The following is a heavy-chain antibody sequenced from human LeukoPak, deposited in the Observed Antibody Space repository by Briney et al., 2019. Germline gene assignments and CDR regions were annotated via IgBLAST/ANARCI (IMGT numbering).Heavy chain of an antibody. CDR2: IYSGGST. CDR3: ARVGYSYYYFDY. D-gene: IGHD2-21*01. Sequence: GGSLRLSCAASGFTVSSNYMSWVRQAPGKGLEWVSVIYSGGSTYYADSVKGRFTISRDNSKNTLYLQMNSLRAEDTAVYYCARVGYSYYYFDYWGQGTLVTVSS. V-gene: IGHV3-66*01. CDR1: GFTVSSNY. J-gene: IGHJ4*02.